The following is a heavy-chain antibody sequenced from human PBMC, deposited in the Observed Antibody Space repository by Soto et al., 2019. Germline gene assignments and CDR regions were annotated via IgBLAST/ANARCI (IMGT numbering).Heavy chain of an antibody. V-gene: IGHV4-39*01. J-gene: IGHJ4*02. D-gene: IGHD3-22*01. CDR1: GGSISSRSYY. CDR2: IYSLGNT. CDR3: ARQIYDSSGYYYAY. Sequence: QMQLQESGPGLVKPSETLSLTCTVSGGSISSRSYYWGWIRQPPGQGLEWLGTIYSLGNTYYNPSLKTRVIISRDKSKSQLFLKLSSVTAPDTAVDYCARQIYDSSGYYYAYWGQGTLVTVSS.